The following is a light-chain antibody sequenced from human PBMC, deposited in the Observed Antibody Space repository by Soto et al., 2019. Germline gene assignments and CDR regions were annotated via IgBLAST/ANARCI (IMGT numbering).Light chain of an antibody. CDR3: QQYNSYSPT. V-gene: IGKV1-5*03. CDR1: QSISSW. Sequence: DIQMTQSPSTLSASVGDRVTITCRASQSISSWLAWYQQKPGKAPKLLIYKASSLESGVPSRFSGSGSGTEFTLTIRSLQPDDFATDYCQQYNSYSPTFGRGTKVEIK. CDR2: KAS. J-gene: IGKJ1*01.